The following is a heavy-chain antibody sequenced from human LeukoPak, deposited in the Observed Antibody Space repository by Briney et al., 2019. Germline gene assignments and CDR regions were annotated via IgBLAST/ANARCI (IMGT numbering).Heavy chain of an antibody. CDR3: AREWGNSVLPLDY. J-gene: IGHJ4*02. Sequence: GSLRLSCAASGFTFSSYWMHWVRPGPGIWLVWVSRINGEGSIVNYADSVKGRFTISRDNAKNTLDLQMNSLRVEDTAVYFCAREWGNSVLPLDYWGQGTLVTVSP. CDR1: GFTFSSYW. V-gene: IGHV3-74*01. D-gene: IGHD3-16*01. CDR2: INGEGSIV.